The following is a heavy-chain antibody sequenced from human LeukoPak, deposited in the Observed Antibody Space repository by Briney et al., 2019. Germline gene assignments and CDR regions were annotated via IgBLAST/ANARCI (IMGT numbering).Heavy chain of an antibody. V-gene: IGHV3-30*02. D-gene: IGHD4-17*01. CDR3: AKGALDGDYLDY. CDR1: GFTFSSYG. J-gene: IGHJ4*02. Sequence: TGGSLRLSCAASGFTFSSYGMHWVRQAPGKGLEWVAFIRYDGSNKYYADSVKGRFTISRDNSKNTLYLQMNSLRVEDTAVYYCAKGALDGDYLDYWGQGTLVTVSS. CDR2: IRYDGSNK.